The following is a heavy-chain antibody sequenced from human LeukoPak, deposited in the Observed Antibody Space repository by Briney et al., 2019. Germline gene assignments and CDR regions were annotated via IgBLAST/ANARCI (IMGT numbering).Heavy chain of an antibody. CDR1: GFTFSSYS. D-gene: IGHD4-17*01. Sequence: GGSLRLSCAASGFTFSSYSMNWVRQAPEKGLEWVSSISSSSSYIYYADSVKGRFTISRDNAKNSLYLQMNSLRAEDTAVYYCAREVRTVTTPTYLDYWGQGTLVTVSS. J-gene: IGHJ4*02. CDR3: AREVRTVTTPTYLDY. CDR2: ISSSSSYI. V-gene: IGHV3-21*01.